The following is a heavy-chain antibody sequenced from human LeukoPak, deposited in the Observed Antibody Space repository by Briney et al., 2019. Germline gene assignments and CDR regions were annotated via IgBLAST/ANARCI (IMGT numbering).Heavy chain of an antibody. CDR2: IYYSGST. J-gene: IGHJ6*02. D-gene: IGHD3-3*01. CDR3: ARHTYDFWSGYHYYGMDV. V-gene: IGHV4-39*01. Sequence: SETLSLTCTVSGGSISRSSYYWGWIRQPPGKGLEWIGSIYYSGSTYYNPSLKSRVTISVDTSKNQFSLKLSSVTAADTAVYYCARHTYDFWSGYHYYGMDVWGQGTTVTVSS. CDR1: GGSISRSSYY.